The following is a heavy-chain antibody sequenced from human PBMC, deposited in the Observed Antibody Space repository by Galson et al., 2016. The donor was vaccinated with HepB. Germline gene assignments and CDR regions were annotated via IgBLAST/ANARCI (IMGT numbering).Heavy chain of an antibody. D-gene: IGHD1-1*01. Sequence: SLRLSCAASGFTFSNYWMHWVRQAPGKGLVWVSRIASDGSTTHYADSVKGRITISRDNTKNTLYLLMNSLRAEDTAVYYCARVPSQQRYPYQYYAMDVWGQGTTVTVSS. CDR1: GFTFSNYW. J-gene: IGHJ6*02. CDR2: IASDGSTT. V-gene: IGHV3-74*01. CDR3: ARVPSQQRYPYQYYAMDV.